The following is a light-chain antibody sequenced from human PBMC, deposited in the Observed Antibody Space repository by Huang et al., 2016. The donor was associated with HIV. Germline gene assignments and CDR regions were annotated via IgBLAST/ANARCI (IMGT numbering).Light chain of an antibody. CDR2: DAS. CDR3: QQYDDLPYT. CDR1: QDISNF. V-gene: IGKV1-33*01. Sequence: DIQMTKSPSSLSASVGDSVTITCQASQDISNFLDWYQQRPGKAPKLLIYDASTLETGVPSRFSGSGSGTDFTFTITSLQPEDIATYYCQQYDDLPYTFGQGTKVEIK. J-gene: IGKJ2*01.